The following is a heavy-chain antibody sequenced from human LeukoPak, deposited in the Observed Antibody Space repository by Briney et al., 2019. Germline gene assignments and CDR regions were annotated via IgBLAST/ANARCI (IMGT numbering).Heavy chain of an antibody. J-gene: IGHJ6*03. D-gene: IGHD6-13*01. CDR2: ISGSGGST. Sequence: GGSLRLSCAASGFTFSSYEMNWVRQAPGKGLEWVSGISGSGGSTYYADSVKGRFTISRDNSKNTLYLQMNSLRAEDTALYYCAKPPRIAKSYMDVWGKGTTVTVSS. V-gene: IGHV3-23*01. CDR1: GFTFSSYE. CDR3: AKPPRIAKSYMDV.